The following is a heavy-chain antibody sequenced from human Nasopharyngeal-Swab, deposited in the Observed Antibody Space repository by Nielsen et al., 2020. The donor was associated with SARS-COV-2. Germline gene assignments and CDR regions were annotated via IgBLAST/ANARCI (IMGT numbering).Heavy chain of an antibody. J-gene: IGHJ4*02. CDR1: GFTFSSYA. V-gene: IGHV3-30-3*01. D-gene: IGHD5-12*01. CDR2: ISYDGSNK. Sequence: GESLKISCAASGFTFSSYARHWVRQAPGKGLEWVAVISYDGSNKYYADSVKGRFTISRDNSKNTLYLQMNSLRAEDTAVYYCARVERGYSGYDGWGQGTLVTVSS. CDR3: ARVERGYSGYDG.